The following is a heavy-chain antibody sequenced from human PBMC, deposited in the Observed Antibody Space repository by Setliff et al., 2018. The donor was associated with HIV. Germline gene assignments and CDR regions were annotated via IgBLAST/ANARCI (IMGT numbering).Heavy chain of an antibody. J-gene: IGHJ4*02. V-gene: IGHV4-34*01. CDR3: AKNSLYLQMDSLRVEDTAVYYCARPFDQ. Sequence: SETLSFTCAVYGGPFSGFYYSWIRQAPGKGLEWIGEINPSGSTNYNPSLKSRVTISVDTSKYQVSLNLNSVKGRFTISRDNAKNSLYLQMDSLRVEDTAVYYCARPFDQWGQGALVTVSS. CDR2: INPSGST. D-gene: IGHD2-21*01. CDR1: GGPFSGFY.